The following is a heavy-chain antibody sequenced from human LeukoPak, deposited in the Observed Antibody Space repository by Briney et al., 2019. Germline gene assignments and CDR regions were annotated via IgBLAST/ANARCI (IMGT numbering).Heavy chain of an antibody. J-gene: IGHJ4*02. Sequence: GGSLRLSCAASGFTFSSAWMTWVRQAPGKGLEWVGRIESRTNGGSTDYAAPVKGRFTISRDDSKNTLYLQMNSLKTEDTAVYYCTRESPQLDYWGQGTLVTVPS. CDR2: IESRTNGGST. V-gene: IGHV3-15*04. CDR1: GFTFSSAW. CDR3: TRESPQLDY.